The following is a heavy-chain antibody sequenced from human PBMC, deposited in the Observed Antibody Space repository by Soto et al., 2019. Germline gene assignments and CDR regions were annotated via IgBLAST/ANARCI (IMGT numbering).Heavy chain of an antibody. V-gene: IGHV3-73*02. CDR1: GFTVSGSP. CDR2: IRSKGNSYAT. J-gene: IGHJ4*02. Sequence: EVQLVESGGGLVQPGGSLKLSCAASGFTVSGSPMHWVRQASGKGLEWVGRIRSKGNSYATTYAASVKGRFTISRDDSKNTAYLQMNSLKTEDTAVYYCSRHGGVSGQLILYYWGQGTLVTVSS. D-gene: IGHD6-13*01. CDR3: SRHGGVSGQLILYY.